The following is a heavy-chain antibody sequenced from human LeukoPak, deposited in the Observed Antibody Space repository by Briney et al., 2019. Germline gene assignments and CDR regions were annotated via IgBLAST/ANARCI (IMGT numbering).Heavy chain of an antibody. CDR2: ISSGSTI. Sequence: GGSLRLSCAASGFTFSSYEMNWVRQAPGKGLEWVSYISSGSTIYYADSVKGRFTISRDNAKNSLYLQMNSLRAEDTAVYYCARDAYYDSLTGFDYWGQGTLVTVSS. CDR1: GFTFSSYE. D-gene: IGHD3-9*01. CDR3: ARDAYYDSLTGFDY. J-gene: IGHJ4*02. V-gene: IGHV3-48*03.